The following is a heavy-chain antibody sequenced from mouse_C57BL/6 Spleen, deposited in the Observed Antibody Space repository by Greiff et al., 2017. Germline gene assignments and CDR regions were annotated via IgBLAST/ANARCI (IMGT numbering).Heavy chain of an antibody. J-gene: IGHJ3*01. D-gene: IGHD2-4*01. CDR3: ARDSLYDYDGFAY. V-gene: IGHV3-6*01. Sequence: EVQLQQSGPGLVKPSQSLSLTCSVTGYSITSGYYWNWIRQFPGNKLEWMGYISYDGSNNYNPSLKNRISITLDTSKNQMFLKLNSVTTEDTATYYCARDSLYDYDGFAYWGKGTLVTVSA. CDR2: ISYDGSN. CDR1: GYSITSGYY.